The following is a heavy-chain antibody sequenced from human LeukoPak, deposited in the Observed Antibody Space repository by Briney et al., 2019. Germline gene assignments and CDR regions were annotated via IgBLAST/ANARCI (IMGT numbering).Heavy chain of an antibody. D-gene: IGHD1-26*01. CDR3: ARVGWEFYFDF. CDR2: IYSDGST. CDR1: GFTFSSYA. Sequence: GGSLRLSCAASGFTFSSYAMSWVRQAPGKGLEWVSVIYSDGSTYYADSVKGRFTISRDNSKHTVYLQMNSLRNEDTAVYYCARVGWEFYFDFWGQGILVTVSS. V-gene: IGHV3-23*03. J-gene: IGHJ4*02.